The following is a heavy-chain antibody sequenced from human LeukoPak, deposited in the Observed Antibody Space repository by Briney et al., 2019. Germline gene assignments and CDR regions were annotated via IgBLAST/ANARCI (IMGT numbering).Heavy chain of an antibody. CDR3: ARAQDYYDSSGYDY. V-gene: IGHV1-18*01. J-gene: IGHJ4*02. Sequence: ASVTVSCKASGYTFTSYGISWVRQAPGQGLEWMGWISAYNGNTNYAQKLQGRVTMTTDTSTSTAYMELRSLRSDDTAVYYCARAQDYYDSSGYDYWGRGTLVTVSS. CDR2: ISAYNGNT. CDR1: GYTFTSYG. D-gene: IGHD3-22*01.